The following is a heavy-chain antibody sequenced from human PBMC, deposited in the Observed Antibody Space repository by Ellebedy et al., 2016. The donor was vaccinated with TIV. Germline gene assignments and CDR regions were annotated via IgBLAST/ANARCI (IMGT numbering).Heavy chain of an antibody. V-gene: IGHV3-7*01. Sequence: PGGSLRLSCAVSGFTFSTSWMSWVRQAPGQGLEWVANMNGDGNERYYVDSVEGRFTISRDKTRNSLYLQMNSLTADDTAVYYCTKDGSGTMNFWGQGTLVTVSS. CDR2: MNGDGNER. D-gene: IGHD1-1*01. CDR3: TKDGSGTMNF. J-gene: IGHJ4*02. CDR1: GFTFSTSW.